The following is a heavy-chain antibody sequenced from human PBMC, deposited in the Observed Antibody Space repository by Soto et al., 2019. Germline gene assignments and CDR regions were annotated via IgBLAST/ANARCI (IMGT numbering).Heavy chain of an antibody. CDR3: ARDRDDSSGYFSL. CDR2: IIPILGTA. Sequence: QGQLVQSGPEVKSLGSSVKVSCKASGDTFRNYAFSWVRQAPGQGLEWMGGIIPILGTADYAQRFQGRVTIAAYESTATAYMELQSLRSEDTTAYFCARDRDDSSGYFSLWGRGTLVTVSS. V-gene: IGHV1-69*11. CDR1: GDTFRNYA. J-gene: IGHJ2*01. D-gene: IGHD3-22*01.